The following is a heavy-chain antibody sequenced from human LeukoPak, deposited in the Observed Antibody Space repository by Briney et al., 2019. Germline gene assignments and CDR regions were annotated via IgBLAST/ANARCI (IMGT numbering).Heavy chain of an antibody. CDR2: IYSGGST. J-gene: IGHJ6*02. V-gene: IGHV3-66*01. D-gene: IGHD1-26*01. CDR1: GFTVRSNY. CDR3: AREWVVGATANYYYYGMDV. Sequence: GGSLRLSCAASGFTVRSNYMSWVRQAPGKGLEWVSVIYSGGSTYYADSVKGRFTISRDNSKNTLYLQMNSLRAEDTAVYYCAREWVVGATANYYYYGMDVWGQGTTVTVSS.